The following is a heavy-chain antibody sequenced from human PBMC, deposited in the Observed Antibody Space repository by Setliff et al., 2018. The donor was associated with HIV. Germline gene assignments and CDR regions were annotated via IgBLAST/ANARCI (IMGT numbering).Heavy chain of an antibody. CDR2: INHSGST. D-gene: IGHD5-12*01. V-gene: IGHV4-34*01. J-gene: IGHJ6*03. CDR1: GGSFSGYY. Sequence: PSETLSLTCAVYGGSFSGYYWSWIRQPPGKGLEWIGEINHSGSTDYNPSLKSRVTISVDTSKNQFSLKLNSVTAADTAVYYCARAGGGYSGYDYYYYYYMDVWGRGTTVTVSS. CDR3: ARAGGGYSGYDYYYYYYMDV.